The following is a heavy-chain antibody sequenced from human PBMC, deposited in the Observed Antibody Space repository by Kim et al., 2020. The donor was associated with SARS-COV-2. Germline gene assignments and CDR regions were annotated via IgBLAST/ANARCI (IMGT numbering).Heavy chain of an antibody. J-gene: IGHJ6*02. CDR2: INTNTGNP. CDR3: ARGHRTTPSIWGSYRSPYYYGMDV. Sequence: ASVKVSCKASGYTFTSYAMNWVRQAPGQGLEWMGWINTNTGNPTYAQGFTGRFVFSLDTSVSTAYLQISSLKAEDTAVYYCARGHRTTPSIWGSYRSPYYYGMDVWGQGTTVTVSS. V-gene: IGHV7-4-1*02. D-gene: IGHD3-16*02. CDR1: GYTFTSYA.